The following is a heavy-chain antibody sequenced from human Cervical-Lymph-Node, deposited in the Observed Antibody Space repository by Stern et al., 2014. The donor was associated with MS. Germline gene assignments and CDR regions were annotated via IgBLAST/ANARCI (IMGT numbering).Heavy chain of an antibody. CDR1: GFTFGAYA. V-gene: IGHV3-49*04. J-gene: IGHJ6*02. CDR2: IRGKAYGGTT. D-gene: IGHD3-10*01. Sequence: EVHLVESGGGLVQPGRSLRLSCTASGFTFGAYAMSWVRQAPGKGLEWVGFIRGKAYGGTTDYGASVRGRFTISRDDSKSIAYLQMNSLKIEDAGVYYCTRGVRGNDYYGMDVWGQGTTVTVSS. CDR3: TRGVRGNDYYGMDV.